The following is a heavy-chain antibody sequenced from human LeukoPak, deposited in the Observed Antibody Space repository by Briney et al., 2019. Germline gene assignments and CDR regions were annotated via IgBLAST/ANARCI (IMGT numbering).Heavy chain of an antibody. J-gene: IGHJ4*02. CDR3: ARHVFGSGSFPEY. D-gene: IGHD3-10*01. Sequence: SETLSLTCTVSGGSISSYYWSWIRQPPGKGLEWIGYIYYSGSTNYNPSLKSRVTISVGTSKNQFSLKLSSVTAADTAVYYCARHVFGSGSFPEYWGQGTLVTVSS. CDR2: IYYSGST. CDR1: GGSISSYY. V-gene: IGHV4-59*01.